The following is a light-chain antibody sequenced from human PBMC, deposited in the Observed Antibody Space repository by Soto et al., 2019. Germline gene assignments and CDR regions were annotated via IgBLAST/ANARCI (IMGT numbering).Light chain of an antibody. V-gene: IGLV2-14*01. CDR1: SSDVGGYNY. J-gene: IGLJ2*01. CDR2: EVS. CDR3: GSYTSSSTPVV. Sequence: QSALTQPASVSGSPGQSITISCTGTSSDVGGYNYVSWYQQHPGKAPKLMIYEVSHRPSGVSNRFSGSKSGNTAFLTISGLQAEGEADYYCGSYTSSSTPVVFGGGTKVTVL.